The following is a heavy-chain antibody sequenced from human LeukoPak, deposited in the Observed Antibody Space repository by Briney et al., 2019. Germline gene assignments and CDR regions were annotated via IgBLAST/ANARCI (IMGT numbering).Heavy chain of an antibody. CDR1: GFTFSSYA. Sequence: GGSLRLSCAASGFTFSSYAMHWVRQAPGKGLEWVAVISYDGSNKYYADSVKGRFTISRDNPKNTLYLQMNSLRAEDTAVYYCARVSGYAPEYWGQGTLVTVSS. V-gene: IGHV3-30-3*01. CDR3: ARVSGYAPEY. CDR2: ISYDGSNK. D-gene: IGHD5-12*01. J-gene: IGHJ4*02.